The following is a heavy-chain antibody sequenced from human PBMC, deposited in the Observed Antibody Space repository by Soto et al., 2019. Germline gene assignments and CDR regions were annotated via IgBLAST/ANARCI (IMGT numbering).Heavy chain of an antibody. Sequence: GGSLRLSCAASGFTFSSYAMSWVRQAPGKGLEWVSAISGSGGSTYYADSVKGRFTISRDNSKNTLYLQMNSLRAEDTAVYYCAKKHYDFWSGFHDAFDIWGQGTMVTVSS. CDR2: ISGSGGST. CDR1: GFTFSSYA. V-gene: IGHV3-23*01. D-gene: IGHD3-3*01. J-gene: IGHJ3*02. CDR3: AKKHYDFWSGFHDAFDI.